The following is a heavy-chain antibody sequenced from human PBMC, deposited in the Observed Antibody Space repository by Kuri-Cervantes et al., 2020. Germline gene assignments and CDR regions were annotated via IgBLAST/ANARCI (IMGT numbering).Heavy chain of an antibody. D-gene: IGHD6-19*01. J-gene: IGHJ3*02. CDR2: ISGSGGST. Sequence: GGSLRLSCAASGFTFSSYAMSWVRQAPGKGLEWVSAISGSGGSTYYADSVKGRFTISRDNSKNTLYLQMNSLRAEDTAVYYCAREYGLGGSSGWYEVPLPSGAFDIWGQGTMVTVSS. CDR1: GFTFSSYA. CDR3: AREYGLGGSSGWYEVPLPSGAFDI. V-gene: IGHV3-23*01.